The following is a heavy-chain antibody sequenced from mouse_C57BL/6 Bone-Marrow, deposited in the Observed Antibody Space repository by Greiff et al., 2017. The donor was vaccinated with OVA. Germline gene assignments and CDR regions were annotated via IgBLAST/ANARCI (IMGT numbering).Heavy chain of an antibody. CDR1: GYTFTSYG. V-gene: IGHV1-81*01. CDR3: ASNDGYYFAWFAY. Sequence: VQLVESGAELARPGASVKLSCKASGYTFTSYGISWVKQRTGQGLEWIGEIYPRRGNTYYNEKFKGKATLTSDKSSSIAYMELRSLTSEDSAVYFCASNDGYYFAWFAYWGQGTLVTVSA. D-gene: IGHD2-3*01. J-gene: IGHJ3*01. CDR2: IYPRRGNT.